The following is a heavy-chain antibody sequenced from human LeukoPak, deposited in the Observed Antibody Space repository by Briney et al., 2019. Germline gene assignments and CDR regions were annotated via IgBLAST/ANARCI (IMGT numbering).Heavy chain of an antibody. CDR1: GFTFDDYG. J-gene: IGHJ4*02. CDR3: ARLGGVGY. CDR2: ISSSSSTI. V-gene: IGHV3-48*01. Sequence: RPGGSLRLSCAASGFTFDDYGMSWVRQAPGKGLEWVSYISSSSSTIYYADSVKGRFTISRDNAKNSLYLQMNSLRAEDTAVYYCARLGGVGYWGQGTLVTVSS. D-gene: IGHD3-16*01.